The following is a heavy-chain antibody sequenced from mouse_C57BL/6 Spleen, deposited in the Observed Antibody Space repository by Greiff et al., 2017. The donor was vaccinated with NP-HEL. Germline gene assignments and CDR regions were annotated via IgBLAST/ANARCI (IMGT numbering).Heavy chain of an antibody. CDR2: ISYDGSN. Sequence: DVQLQESGPGLVKPSQSLSLTCSVTGYSITSGYYWNWIRQFPGNKLEWMGYISYDGSNKYNPSLKNRISITRDTSKNQFFLKLNSFATEDTATYYCARNKGYFDYWGQGTTLTVSS. J-gene: IGHJ2*01. V-gene: IGHV3-6*01. CDR1: GYSITSGYY. CDR3: ARNKGYFDY.